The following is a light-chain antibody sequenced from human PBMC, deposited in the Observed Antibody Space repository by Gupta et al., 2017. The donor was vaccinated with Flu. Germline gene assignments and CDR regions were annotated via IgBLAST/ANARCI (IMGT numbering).Light chain of an antibody. J-gene: IGKJ2*03. Sequence: EIVLTQSPGTLSLSPGERATLSCRASQSMSSSYLAWYQQKPGQAPRLLIYGASSRATGIPGRFSGSGSGTDFTLTISRLEPEDFAVYYCQHYGRSPPYSFGQGTKLEIK. CDR3: QHYGRSPPYS. CDR1: QSMSSSY. CDR2: GAS. V-gene: IGKV3-20*01.